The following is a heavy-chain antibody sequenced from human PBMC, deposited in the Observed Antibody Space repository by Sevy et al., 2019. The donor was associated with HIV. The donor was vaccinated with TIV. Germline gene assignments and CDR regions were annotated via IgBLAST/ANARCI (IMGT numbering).Heavy chain of an antibody. J-gene: IGHJ4*02. CDR1: GSTTFNSYY. CDR3: ARDLYGSGNSLAF. CDR2: SYYGGTT. V-gene: IGHV4-59*12. Sequence: SENLSLTCTVSGSTTFNSYYWSWIRQAPGKGLEWIGYSYYGGTTSYNPSFKTRVAISMDTSKSQFSLKLTSVTAADTAVYYCARDLYGSGNSLAFWGQGAPVTVSS. D-gene: IGHD3-10*01.